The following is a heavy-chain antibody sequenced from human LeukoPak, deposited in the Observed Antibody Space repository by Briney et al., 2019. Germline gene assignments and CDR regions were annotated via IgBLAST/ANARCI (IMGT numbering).Heavy chain of an antibody. CDR1: GFTFTSSA. CDR2: IVVGSGNT. CDR3: AAGGTTVVTPLVY. Sequence: GASVKVSCKASGFTFTSSAMQWVRQARGQRLEWIGWIVVGSGNTNYAQKFQERVTITRDMSTSTAYMELSSLRSEDTAVYYCAAGGTTVVTPLVYWGQGTLVTVSS. V-gene: IGHV1-58*02. J-gene: IGHJ4*02. D-gene: IGHD4-23*01.